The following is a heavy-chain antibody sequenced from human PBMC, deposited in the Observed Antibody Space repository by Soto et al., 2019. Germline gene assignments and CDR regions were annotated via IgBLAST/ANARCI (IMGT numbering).Heavy chain of an antibody. J-gene: IGHJ4*02. V-gene: IGHV4-34*01. CDR2: INHSGST. D-gene: IGHD1-1*01. Sequence: QVQLQQWGAGLLKPSETLSLTCAVYVGSFSGYYWSWIRQPPGKGLEWIGDINHSGSTKYNPSLKSRVTISVDTSKNQFSLKLSSVTAADTAVYYCARCQVATGRPHSIYFDYWGQGTPVTVSS. CDR3: ARCQVATGRPHSIYFDY. CDR1: VGSFSGYY.